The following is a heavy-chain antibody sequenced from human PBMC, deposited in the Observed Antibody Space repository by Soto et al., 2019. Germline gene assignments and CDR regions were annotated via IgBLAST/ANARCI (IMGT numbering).Heavy chain of an antibody. V-gene: IGHV1-69*06. CDR3: ARDSVTRIQLWFRENWFDP. Sequence: ASVKVSCKASGGTFSSYAISWVRQAPGQGLEWMGGIIPIFGTANYAQKFQGRVTITADKSTSTAYMELSSLRSEDTAVYYCARDSVTRIQLWFRENWFDPWGQGTLVTVSS. CDR1: GGTFSSYA. J-gene: IGHJ5*02. CDR2: IIPIFGTA. D-gene: IGHD5-18*01.